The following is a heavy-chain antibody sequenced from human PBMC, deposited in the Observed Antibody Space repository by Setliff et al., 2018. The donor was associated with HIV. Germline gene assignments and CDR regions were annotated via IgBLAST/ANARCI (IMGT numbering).Heavy chain of an antibody. V-gene: IGHV4-38-2*01. CDR2: HYHDGTS. CDR1: GSSITTTYF. D-gene: IGHD3-10*01. J-gene: IGHJ5*02. Sequence: SETLSLTCDFSGSSITTTYFWAWIRLPSGKGLEWVGSHYHDGTSFYNPSLKSRVTVSLDTSKNQFSLKLQSVTAADTAVYYCARRAGNWGLNWFDPWGQGTQVTVSS. CDR3: ARRAGNWGLNWFDP.